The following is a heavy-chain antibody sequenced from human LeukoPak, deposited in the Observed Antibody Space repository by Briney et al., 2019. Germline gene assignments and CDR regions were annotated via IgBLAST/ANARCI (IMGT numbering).Heavy chain of an antibody. CDR1: GYTFTSYD. Sequence: GASVTVSCKASGYTFTSYDINWVRQADGQGLEWMGWMNTNSGNTGYAQKFQGRVTITTNTSISTAYMELSSLRSEDTAVYYCARFAVPGIGGGEYYYYMDVWGKGTTVTISS. CDR3: ARFAVPGIGGGEYYYYMDV. D-gene: IGHD2-21*01. V-gene: IGHV1-8*02. J-gene: IGHJ6*03. CDR2: MNTNSGNT.